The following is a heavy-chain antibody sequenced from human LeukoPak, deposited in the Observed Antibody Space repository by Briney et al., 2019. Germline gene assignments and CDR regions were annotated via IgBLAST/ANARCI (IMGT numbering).Heavy chain of an antibody. J-gene: IGHJ4*02. CDR1: GGSFSGYY. CDR3: ARVLDYYDSSGYLTAYYFDY. D-gene: IGHD3-22*01. V-gene: IGHV4-34*01. Sequence: SETLSPTCAVYGGSFSGYYWSWIRQPPGKGLEWIGEINHSGSTNYNPSLKSRVTISVDTSKNQFSLKLSSVTAADTAVYYCARVLDYYDSSGYLTAYYFDYWGQGTLATVSS. CDR2: INHSGST.